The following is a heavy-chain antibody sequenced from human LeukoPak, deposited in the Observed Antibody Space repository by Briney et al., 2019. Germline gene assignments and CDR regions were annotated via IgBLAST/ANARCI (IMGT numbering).Heavy chain of an antibody. CDR3: ACYSSRTNYFDY. CDR1: GGTFSSYA. J-gene: IGHJ4*02. CDR2: TIPIFGTA. D-gene: IGHD6-13*01. V-gene: IGHV1-69*13. Sequence: GASVKVSCKASGGTFSSYAISWVRQAPGQGLEWMGGTIPIFGTANYAQKFQGRVTITADESTSTAYMELSSLRSEDTAVYYCACYSSRTNYFDYWGQGTLVTVSS.